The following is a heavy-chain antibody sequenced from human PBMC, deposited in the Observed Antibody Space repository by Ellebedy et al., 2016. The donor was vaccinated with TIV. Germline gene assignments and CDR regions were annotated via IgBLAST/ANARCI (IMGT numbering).Heavy chain of an antibody. CDR3: ARGGGY. Sequence: SETLSLTCAVYGGSFSGYYWSWIRQPPGKGLEWIGEINHSGSTNYNPSLKSRVTISVDTSKNRFSLRLSSVTAADTAVNYCARGGGYWGQGTLVTVSS. V-gene: IGHV4-34*01. CDR1: GGSFSGYY. CDR2: INHSGST. D-gene: IGHD3-3*01. J-gene: IGHJ4*02.